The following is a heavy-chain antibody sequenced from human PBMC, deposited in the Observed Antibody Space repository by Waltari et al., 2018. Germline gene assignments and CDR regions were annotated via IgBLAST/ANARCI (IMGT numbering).Heavy chain of an antibody. CDR3: ARVGGNRYYYDGRGFVYYFDY. D-gene: IGHD3-22*01. CDR1: GYTFSSYG. Sequence: QIQLIQSGPEVKKPGASVKVSCKASGYTFSSYGITWVRQAPGQGLEWMGWISVDNGHTSYGQNLQDRVTMTTDTVTSTAYMELRSPTSDDTAVYYCARVGGNRYYYDGRGFVYYFDYWGQGTLVTVSS. CDR2: ISVDNGHT. V-gene: IGHV1-18*01. J-gene: IGHJ4*02.